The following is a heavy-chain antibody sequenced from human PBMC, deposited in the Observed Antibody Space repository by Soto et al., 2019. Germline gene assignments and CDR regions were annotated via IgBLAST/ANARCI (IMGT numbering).Heavy chain of an antibody. Sequence: DVQLVESGGGLVQPGRSLRLSCAASGFKFSDYWMSWVRQAPGKGLEWVGNIKHDTSEAHYADSVKGRFTITRDNIKNFLFLQLNGLRSDDTASYYCARDGLLFSGPYRPSRFDYGGLGTLVTVSS. CDR2: IKHDTSEA. CDR3: ARDGLLFSGPYRPSRFDY. CDR1: GFKFSDYW. J-gene: IGHJ4*02. V-gene: IGHV3-7*03. D-gene: IGHD3-16*02.